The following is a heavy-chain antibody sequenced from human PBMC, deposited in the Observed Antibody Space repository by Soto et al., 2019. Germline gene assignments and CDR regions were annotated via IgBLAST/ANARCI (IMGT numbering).Heavy chain of an antibody. V-gene: IGHV3-23*01. CDR1: GFTFNSYA. Sequence: GGPLRLSCAASGFTFNSYAMTWVRQAPGKGLEWVSAISGNGGSTYYADSVKGRFTISRDNSKNTMYLRMNSLSVEDTAVYYCAKGITIHVYYDFWSGFLLDVWGQGTTVTVSS. D-gene: IGHD3-3*01. CDR3: AKGITIHVYYDFWSGFLLDV. CDR2: ISGNGGST. J-gene: IGHJ6*02.